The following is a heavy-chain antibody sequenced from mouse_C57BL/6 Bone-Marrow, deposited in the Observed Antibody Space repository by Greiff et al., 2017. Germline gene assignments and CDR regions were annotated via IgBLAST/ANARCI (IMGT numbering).Heavy chain of an antibody. Sequence: QVQLQQPGAELVKPGASVKMSCKASGYTFTSYWITWVKQRPGQGLEWIGDIYPGSGSTNYNEKFKSKATLTVDTSSSTAYMQLSSLTSEDSAVYYCATSYYGNPGFAYWGQGTLVTVSA. V-gene: IGHV1-55*01. CDR3: ATSYYGNPGFAY. D-gene: IGHD2-10*01. J-gene: IGHJ3*01. CDR2: IYPGSGST. CDR1: GYTFTSYW.